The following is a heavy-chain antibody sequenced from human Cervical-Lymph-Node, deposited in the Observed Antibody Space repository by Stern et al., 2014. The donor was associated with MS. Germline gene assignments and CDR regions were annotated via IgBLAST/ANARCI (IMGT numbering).Heavy chain of an antibody. V-gene: IGHV3-30-3*01. J-gene: IGHJ4*02. Sequence: QVQLVQSGGGVVQPGRSLSLSCVVSGFTFSTYAMHWVRQAPGKGLEWVAFVSYDGTKRNRTDSVKARFTISRHTTKNTLYLHMNSLRDKDTAVYFCARGGRSVGLEYWGQGALVTVSS. CDR2: VSYDGTKR. CDR1: GFTFSTYA. D-gene: IGHD1-26*01. CDR3: ARGGRSVGLEY.